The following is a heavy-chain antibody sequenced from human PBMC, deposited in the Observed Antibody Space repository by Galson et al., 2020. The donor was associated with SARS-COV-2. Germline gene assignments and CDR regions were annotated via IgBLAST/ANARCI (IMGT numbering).Heavy chain of an antibody. J-gene: IGHJ4*02. V-gene: IGHV4-4*02. CDR3: ARGPERERSYYDFWSGYFDY. CDR1: GDSISSGNW. Sequence: SETLSLTCAVSGDSISSGNWWSWVRQPPGKGLEWIGEIYHSGSTDSNPSTKSRVTMSVDTSKNQFYLKLTSVTAADTAVYYCARGPERERSYYDFWSGYFDYWGQGTLVTVSS. D-gene: IGHD3-3*01. CDR2: IYHSGST.